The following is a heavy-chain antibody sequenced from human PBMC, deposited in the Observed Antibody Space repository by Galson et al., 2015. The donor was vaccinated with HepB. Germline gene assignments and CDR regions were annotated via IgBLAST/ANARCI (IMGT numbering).Heavy chain of an antibody. CDR2: IRYDGSDT. CDR1: RFTFSSYS. CDR3: APSAEYYVSSGYYSLDFEY. J-gene: IGHJ4*02. V-gene: IGHV3-30*02. Sequence: SLRLSCAASRFTFSSYSMHWVRQAPGKGLEWVAFIRYDGSDTYYAESVKGRFTISRDNSKSTMWLQMNSLRAEDTAVYYCAPSAEYYVSSGYYSLDFEYWGQGTLVTVSS. D-gene: IGHD3-22*01.